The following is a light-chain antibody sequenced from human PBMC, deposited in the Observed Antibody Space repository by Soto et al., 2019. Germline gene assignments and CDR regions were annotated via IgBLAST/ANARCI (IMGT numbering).Light chain of an antibody. CDR1: QSVSSSY. CDR2: GAS. V-gene: IGKV3-20*01. Sequence: EIVLTQSPGTLSLSPGERATLSCRASQSVSSSYLGWYQQKPGQAPRLLIYGASSRATDIPDRFSGSGSGTDFTLTISRLEPEDFAVYYCQQYGTSSFTFGPGTKVDIK. CDR3: QQYGTSSFT. J-gene: IGKJ3*01.